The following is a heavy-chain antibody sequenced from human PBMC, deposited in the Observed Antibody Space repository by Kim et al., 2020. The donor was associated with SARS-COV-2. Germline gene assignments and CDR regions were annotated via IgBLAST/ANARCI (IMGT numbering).Heavy chain of an antibody. Sequence: GGSLRLSCAASGFTFSSYAMHWVRQAPGKGLEWVAVISYDGSNKYYADSVKGRFTISRDNSKNTLYLQMNSLRAEDTAVYYCARAIAAAGTRPNWFDPWGQGTLVTVSS. CDR3: ARAIAAAGTRPNWFDP. D-gene: IGHD6-13*01. J-gene: IGHJ5*02. V-gene: IGHV3-30-3*01. CDR1: GFTFSSYA. CDR2: ISYDGSNK.